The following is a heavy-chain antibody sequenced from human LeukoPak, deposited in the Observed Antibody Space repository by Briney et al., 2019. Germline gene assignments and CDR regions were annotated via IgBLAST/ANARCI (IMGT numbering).Heavy chain of an antibody. D-gene: IGHD6-13*01. Sequence: SETLSLTCAVYGGSFSGYYWSWIRQPPGKGLEWIGEINHSGSTNYNPSLKSRVTISVDTSKNQFSLKLSSVTAADTAVYYCARRRSHPHSWSKGPFDYWGQGTLVTVSS. V-gene: IGHV4-34*01. CDR3: ARRRSHPHSWSKGPFDY. J-gene: IGHJ4*02. CDR1: GGSFSGYY. CDR2: INHSGST.